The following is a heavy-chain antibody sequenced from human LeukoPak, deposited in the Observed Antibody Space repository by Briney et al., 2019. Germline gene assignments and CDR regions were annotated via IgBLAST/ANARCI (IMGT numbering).Heavy chain of an antibody. V-gene: IGHV3-74*01. J-gene: IGHJ4*02. CDR2: INSDERST. CDR1: GFTFSSYW. CDR3: AGAAASSRGFEY. D-gene: IGHD6-13*01. Sequence: GGSLRLSCAPSGFTFSSYWMHWVRQTPGKGLMWVSRINSDERSTTYADSVRGRFTISRDNAKNTLYLQMNSLRAEDTAVYYCAGAAASSRGFEYWGQGTLVTVSS.